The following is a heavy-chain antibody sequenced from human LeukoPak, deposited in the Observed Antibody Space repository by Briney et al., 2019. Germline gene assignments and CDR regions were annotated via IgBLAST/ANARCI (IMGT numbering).Heavy chain of an antibody. Sequence: PGRSLRLSXAASGFSFSSYGMHWVRQAPGKGLEWVAVIWYDGNNKYYADSVKGRFTISRDNSKNTLYLQMNSLRAEDTAVYYCAKDSYGDYDKRGINYFHHWGQGTLVTVSS. J-gene: IGHJ4*02. D-gene: IGHD4-17*01. CDR2: IWYDGNNK. CDR3: AKDSYGDYDKRGINYFHH. CDR1: GFSFSSYG. V-gene: IGHV3-33*06.